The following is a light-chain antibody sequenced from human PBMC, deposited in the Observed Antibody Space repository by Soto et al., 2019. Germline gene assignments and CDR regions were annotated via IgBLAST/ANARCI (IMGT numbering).Light chain of an antibody. V-gene: IGKV3D-20*02. CDR1: HYVSASS. CDR2: GAS. CDR3: QQRSNWPPVT. J-gene: IGKJ5*01. Sequence: ENVLMQSPGTLSLSPGETATLSCRSRHYVSASSLAWYQQKRGQAPRLVMYGASSRPTGIPDRFSGRGSGTDFTLTISSLEPEDFAVYYCQQRSNWPPVTFGQGTRLEIK.